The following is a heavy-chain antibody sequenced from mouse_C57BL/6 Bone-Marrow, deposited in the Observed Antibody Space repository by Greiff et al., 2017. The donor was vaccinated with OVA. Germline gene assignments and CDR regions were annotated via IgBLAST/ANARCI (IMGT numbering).Heavy chain of an antibody. Sequence: VQLQQSGPGMVKPSQSLSLTCTVTGYSITSGYDWHWIRHFPGNKLEWMGYISYSGSTNYNPSLESRISITHDTSKNHFFLKLNSVTTEDTATYYCARELRFYYFDYWGQGTTLTVSS. J-gene: IGHJ2*01. CDR3: ARELRFYYFDY. CDR2: ISYSGST. V-gene: IGHV3-1*01. D-gene: IGHD1-1*01. CDR1: GYSITSGYD.